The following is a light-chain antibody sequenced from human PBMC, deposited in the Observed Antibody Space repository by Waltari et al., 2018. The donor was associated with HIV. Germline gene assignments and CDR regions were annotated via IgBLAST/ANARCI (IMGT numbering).Light chain of an antibody. J-gene: IGKJ4*01. CDR3: QQYNNWPPLT. Sequence: EIVMTQSPATLSVSPGERATLSCRASQSISNNLAWYQHKPGQAPSLLSYGASTRATGLPARFSGSGSGTEFTLTISSLQSEDFAVYFCQQYNNWPPLTFGGGTKVEIK. CDR1: QSISNN. V-gene: IGKV3-15*01. CDR2: GAS.